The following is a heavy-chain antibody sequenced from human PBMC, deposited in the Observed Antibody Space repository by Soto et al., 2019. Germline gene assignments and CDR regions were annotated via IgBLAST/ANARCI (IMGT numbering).Heavy chain of an antibody. CDR2: ISYDGSNK. CDR1: GFTFSSYA. D-gene: IGHD1-1*01. CDR3: ARDRLRYNWNDFPYYYYGREV. V-gene: IGHV3-30-3*01. Sequence: QVQLVESGGGVVQPGRSLRLSCAASGFTFSSYAMHWVRQAPGKGLEWVAVISYDGSNKYYADSVKGRFTISRDNSKNTLYLQMNIPSAEDTAVYYCARDRLRYNWNDFPYYYYGREVWGQGTMVTFSS. J-gene: IGHJ6*02.